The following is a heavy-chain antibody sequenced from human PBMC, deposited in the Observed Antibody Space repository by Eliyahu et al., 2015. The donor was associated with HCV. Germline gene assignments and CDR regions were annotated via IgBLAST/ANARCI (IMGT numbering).Heavy chain of an antibody. CDR2: IHDSGVT. V-gene: IGHV4-59*01. CDR3: ARGHSSSWFDN. J-gene: IGHJ4*02. Sequence: QVQLQESGPGLVKPSETLSLXCTVPRGSISSYXCNWIRQAPGKELEWIGYIHDSGVTNYNPSFTSRVSMSIDTSKKQFSLRLSSVTAADTAMYYCARGHSSSWFDNWGQGTLVNVSS. CDR1: RGSISSYX. D-gene: IGHD6-13*01.